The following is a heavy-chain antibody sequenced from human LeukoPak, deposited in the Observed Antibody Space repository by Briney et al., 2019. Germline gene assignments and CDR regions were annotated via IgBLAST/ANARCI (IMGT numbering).Heavy chain of an antibody. Sequence: PSETLSLTCAVYGGSFSVYYWSWIRQPPGKGREWMVEINHSGSTNYNPSLKRLVTISVDTSKKQFSLKLSSVTAADTAVYYCARGRRDGYHLEYFDKWGQGTLVTVSS. CDR2: INHSGST. V-gene: IGHV4-34*01. CDR3: ARGRRDGYHLEYFDK. D-gene: IGHD5-24*01. J-gene: IGHJ4*02. CDR1: GGSFSVYY.